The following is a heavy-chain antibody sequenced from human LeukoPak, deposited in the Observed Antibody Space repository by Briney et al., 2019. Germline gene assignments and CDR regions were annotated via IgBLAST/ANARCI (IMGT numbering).Heavy chain of an antibody. CDR3: AVDRWQRLYYCGMDV. CDR1: GLTFSSYW. CDR2: IKQDVSEK. J-gene: IGHJ6*04. V-gene: IGHV3-7*01. Sequence: GGSLRLSCAASGLTFSSYWMSWVRQAPGRWLEWVANIKQDVSEKYYVDSVKGRFTISRDKAKHSLYWQTKRLRSEETAVYYCAVDRWQRLYYCGMDVWGEGTPVTVSS. D-gene: IGHD2-15*01.